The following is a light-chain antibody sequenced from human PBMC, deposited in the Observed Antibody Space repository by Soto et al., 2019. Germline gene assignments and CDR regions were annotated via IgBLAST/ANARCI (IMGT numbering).Light chain of an antibody. CDR1: TSDFGGYNY. J-gene: IGLJ1*01. V-gene: IGLV2-14*01. Sequence: QSVLTQPASGSGSPGQSITIPCTGTTSDFGGYNYVSWYQQHPGKAPKLMIYDVSNRPSGVSNRFSGSKSGNTASLTISGLQAEDEADYYCSSYTSSSTLLYVFGTGTKLTVL. CDR3: SSYTSSSTLLYV. CDR2: DVS.